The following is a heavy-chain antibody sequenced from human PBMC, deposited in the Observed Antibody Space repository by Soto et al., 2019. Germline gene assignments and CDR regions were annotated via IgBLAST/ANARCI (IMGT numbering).Heavy chain of an antibody. V-gene: IGHV4-34*01. CDR1: GWSFSGYY. D-gene: IGHD3-10*01. Sequence: SETLSLTCAVYGWSFSGYYWSWIRQPPGKGLEWIGEINHSGSTNYNPSLKSRVTISVDTSKNQFSLKLSSVTAADTAVYYCARGRGLYYGSGSKQRYYYYGMDVWGQGTTVTVSS. CDR3: ARGRGLYYGSGSKQRYYYYGMDV. CDR2: INHSGST. J-gene: IGHJ6*02.